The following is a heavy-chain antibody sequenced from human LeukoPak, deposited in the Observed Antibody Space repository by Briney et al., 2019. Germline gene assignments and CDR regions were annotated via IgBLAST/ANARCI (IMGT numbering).Heavy chain of an antibody. CDR2: IYYSGST. D-gene: IGHD1-26*01. V-gene: IGHV4-59*12. CDR1: GGSISSYY. Sequence: SETLSLTCTVSGGSISSYYWSWIRQPPGKGLEWIGYIYYSGSTNYNPSLKSRVTISVDTSKNQFSLKLSSVTAADTAVYYCARGRRESIVGAKTEFDYWGQGTLVTVSS. J-gene: IGHJ4*02. CDR3: ARGRRESIVGAKTEFDY.